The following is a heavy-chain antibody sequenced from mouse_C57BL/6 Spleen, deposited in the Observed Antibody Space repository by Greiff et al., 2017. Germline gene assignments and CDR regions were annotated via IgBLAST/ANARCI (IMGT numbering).Heavy chain of an antibody. D-gene: IGHD1-1*01. CDR1: GFSLTSYG. V-gene: IGHV2-5*01. Sequence: QVQLQQSGPGLVQPSQSLSITCTVSGFSLTSYGVHWVRQSPGKGLEWLGVIWRGGSTDYNAAFMSRLSITKDNSKSQVFFKMNSLQADDTAIYYCATYGSSPHYYAMDYWGQGTSVTVSS. J-gene: IGHJ4*01. CDR3: ATYGSSPHYYAMDY. CDR2: IWRGGST.